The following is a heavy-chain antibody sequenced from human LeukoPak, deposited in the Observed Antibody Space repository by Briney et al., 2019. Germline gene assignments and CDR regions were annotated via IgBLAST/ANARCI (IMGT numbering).Heavy chain of an antibody. CDR1: GFTFSDYY. Sequence: GSLRLSCAASGFTFSDYYMSWIRQAPGKGLEWVSYISSSGSTIYYADSVKGRFTISRDNAKNSLYLKMNSLRAEDTAVYYCARARYEYYFDYWGQGTLVTVSS. CDR2: ISSSGSTI. J-gene: IGHJ4*02. CDR3: ARARYEYYFDY. D-gene: IGHD1-14*01. V-gene: IGHV3-11*01.